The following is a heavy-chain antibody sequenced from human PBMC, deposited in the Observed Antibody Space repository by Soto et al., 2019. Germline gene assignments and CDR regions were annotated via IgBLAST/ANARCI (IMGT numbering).Heavy chain of an antibody. CDR1: GGSISSSSHY. CDR2: MSYSGST. Sequence: SETLSLTCTVSGGSISSSSHYWGWIRQPPGKGLEWIGTMSYSGSTYYNPSLKSRVTISVDTSKTQLSLKLSSVTAADTAVYYCANSGSYFSFDYWGQGTLVTVS. J-gene: IGHJ4*02. V-gene: IGHV4-39*01. CDR3: ANSGSYFSFDY. D-gene: IGHD1-26*01.